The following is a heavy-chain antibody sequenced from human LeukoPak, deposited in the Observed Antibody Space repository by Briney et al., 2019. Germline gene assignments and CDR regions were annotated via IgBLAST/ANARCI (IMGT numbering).Heavy chain of an antibody. CDR2: ITSSSSYI. V-gene: IGHV3-21*04. CDR1: GFTFSSYS. CDR3: ATPLRFKNAFDI. J-gene: IGHJ3*02. Sequence: GGSLRLSCAASGFTFSSYSMNWVRQAPGKGLEWVSSITSSSSYIYYADSVKGRFTISRDNAKNSLYLQMNSLRAEDTAVYYCATPLRFKNAFDIWGQGTMVTVSS. D-gene: IGHD5-12*01.